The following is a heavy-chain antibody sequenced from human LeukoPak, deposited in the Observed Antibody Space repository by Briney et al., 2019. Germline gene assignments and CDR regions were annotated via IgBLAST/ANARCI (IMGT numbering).Heavy chain of an antibody. J-gene: IGHJ6*03. Sequence: PGRSLRLSCAASGFTFDDYAMHWVRQAPGKGLEWVSGISWNSGSIGYADSVKGRFTISRDNAKNSLYLQMNSLRAEDTAVYYCARDPAVGPWYYYYMDVWGKGTAVTVSS. V-gene: IGHV3-9*01. CDR3: ARDPAVGPWYYYYMDV. CDR1: GFTFDDYA. D-gene: IGHD1-26*01. CDR2: ISWNSGSI.